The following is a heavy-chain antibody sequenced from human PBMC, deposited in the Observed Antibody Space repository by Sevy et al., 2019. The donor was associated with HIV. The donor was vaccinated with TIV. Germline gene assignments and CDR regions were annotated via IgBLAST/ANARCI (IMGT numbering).Heavy chain of an antibody. CDR3: ARGGYCGGDCYSGVYYYYMDV. J-gene: IGHJ6*03. Sequence: SETLSLTCAVSGYSISSGYYWGWIRQPPGKGLEWIGSIYHSGSTYYNPSLKSRVTISVDTFKNQFSLKLSSVTAADTAVYYCARGGYCGGDCYSGVYYYYMDVWGKGTTVTVSS. D-gene: IGHD2-21*02. CDR2: IYHSGST. V-gene: IGHV4-38-2*01. CDR1: GYSISSGYY.